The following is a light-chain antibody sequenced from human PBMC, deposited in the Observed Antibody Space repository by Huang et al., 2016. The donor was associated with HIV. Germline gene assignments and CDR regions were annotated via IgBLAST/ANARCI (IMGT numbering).Light chain of an antibody. J-gene: IGKJ1*01. Sequence: DIRMTQSPSSLSASVGDRVTITCRASQGIRNYLAWYQQKPGKVHKLLIYAASTLQSGVPSRFSGSVSGTDFTLTISSLQPEDVATYYCQKYNSAPPTFGQGTRVEIK. CDR2: AAS. CDR1: QGIRNY. V-gene: IGKV1-27*01. CDR3: QKYNSAPPT.